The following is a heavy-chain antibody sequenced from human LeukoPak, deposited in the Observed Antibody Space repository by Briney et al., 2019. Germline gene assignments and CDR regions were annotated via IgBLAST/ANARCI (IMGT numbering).Heavy chain of an antibody. Sequence: SETLSLTCAVYGGSFSGYYWSWIRQPPGKGLEWIGEINHSGSTNYNPSLKSRVTISVDKSKNQFSLKLSSVTAADTAVYYCARLGSGSYYNWLVEGYFDYWGQGTLVTVSS. J-gene: IGHJ4*02. CDR2: INHSGST. V-gene: IGHV4-34*01. CDR1: GGSFSGYY. D-gene: IGHD3-10*02. CDR3: ARLGSGSYYNWLVEGYFDY.